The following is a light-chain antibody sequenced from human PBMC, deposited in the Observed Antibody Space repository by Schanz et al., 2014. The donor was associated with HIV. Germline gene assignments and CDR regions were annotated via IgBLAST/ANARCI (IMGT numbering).Light chain of an antibody. V-gene: IGLV2-11*01. J-gene: IGLJ2*01. CDR1: RSDVGGYDH. CDR2: GVT. Sequence: QSALTQPRSVSGSPGQSVAISCTGTRSDVGGYDHVSWYQQHPGKAPKLMIYGVTKRPSGVPDRFSGSKSGNTASLTISGLQAEDEADYYCQSYDSGLSGILFGGGTKLTVL. CDR3: QSYDSGLSGIL.